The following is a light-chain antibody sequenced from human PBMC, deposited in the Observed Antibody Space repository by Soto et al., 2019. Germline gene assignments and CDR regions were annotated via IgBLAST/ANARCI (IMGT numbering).Light chain of an antibody. CDR2: DAS. J-gene: IGKJ4*01. CDR3: QQRSNWPLT. Sequence: EIVLTQSPATLSLSPGERATLSCRASQSVSSYLAWYQQKPGQAPRLLIYDASNRATGIPARFSGSGSGTDVTLTISRPEPEDFAVYYCQQRSNWPLTFGGGTKVESK. CDR1: QSVSSY. V-gene: IGKV3-11*01.